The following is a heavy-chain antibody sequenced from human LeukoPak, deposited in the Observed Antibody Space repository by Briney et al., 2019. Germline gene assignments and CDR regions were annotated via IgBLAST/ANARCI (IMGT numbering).Heavy chain of an antibody. CDR3: ARGYSSSWNYFDY. D-gene: IGHD6-13*01. Sequence: SSETLPLTCTVSGGSISNYYWTWIRQPPGKGLEWIGHISDSGSANYNPSLKSRVTVSLDTSKKQFSLKLSSVTAADTAVYYCARGYSSSWNYFDYWGQGTLVTVSS. CDR1: GGSISNYY. J-gene: IGHJ4*02. V-gene: IGHV4-59*01. CDR2: ISDSGSA.